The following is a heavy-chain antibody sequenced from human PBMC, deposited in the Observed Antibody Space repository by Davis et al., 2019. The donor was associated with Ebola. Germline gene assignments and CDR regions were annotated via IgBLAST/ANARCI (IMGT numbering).Heavy chain of an antibody. V-gene: IGHV3-23*01. CDR2: ISSGGSSS. CDR3: AKDPGGESSAYSTFDI. CDR1: GFTFTDYA. Sequence: GESLKISCAVSGFTFTDYAMNWVRQAPGKGLEWVAHISSGGSSSYYTDSVKGRFTISRDDSKGTLNLQMDSLRAEDTAMYYCAKDPGGESSAYSTFDIWGQGTMVTVSS. D-gene: IGHD3-22*01. J-gene: IGHJ3*02.